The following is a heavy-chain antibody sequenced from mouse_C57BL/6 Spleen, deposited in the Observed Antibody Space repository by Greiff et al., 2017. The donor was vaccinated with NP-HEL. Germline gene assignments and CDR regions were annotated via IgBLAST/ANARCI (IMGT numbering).Heavy chain of an antibody. V-gene: IGHV1-52*01. CDR2: IDPSDSET. CDR3: ARGGLRGPFDY. J-gene: IGHJ2*01. Sequence: QVQLQQPGAELVRPGSSVKLSCKASGYTFTSYWMHWVKQRPIQGLEWIGNIDPSDSETHYNQQFKDKATLTVNKSSSPSYMQLSSLTSEDSAVYYCARGGLRGPFDYWGQGTTLTVSS. CDR1: GYTFTSYW.